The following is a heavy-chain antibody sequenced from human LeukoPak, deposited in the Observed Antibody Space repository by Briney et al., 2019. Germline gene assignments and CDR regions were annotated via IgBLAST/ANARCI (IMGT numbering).Heavy chain of an antibody. D-gene: IGHD5-18*01. CDR1: GGSIGSYY. Sequence: SETLSLTCTVSGGSIGSYYWSWIRQPPGKGLEWIGYIYYSGSTNYNPSLKSRVTISVDTSKNQFSLKLSSVTAADTAVYYCAGERGYSYGSFDYWGQGTLVTVSS. J-gene: IGHJ4*02. CDR2: IYYSGST. CDR3: AGERGYSYGSFDY. V-gene: IGHV4-59*01.